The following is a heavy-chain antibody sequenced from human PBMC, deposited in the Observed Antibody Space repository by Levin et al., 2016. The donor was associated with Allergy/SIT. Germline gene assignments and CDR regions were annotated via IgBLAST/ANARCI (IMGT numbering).Heavy chain of an antibody. Sequence: SQTLSLTCAVYGGPFSGYYWSWIRQPPGKGLEWIGEINHSGSTNYNPSLKSRVTISVDTSKNQFSLKLSSVTAADTAVYYCAKALGPMIVVVMDAFDIWGQGTMVTVSS. CDR1: GGPFSGYY. J-gene: IGHJ3*02. CDR3: AKALGPMIVVVMDAFDI. CDR2: INHSGST. V-gene: IGHV4-34*01. D-gene: IGHD3-22*01.